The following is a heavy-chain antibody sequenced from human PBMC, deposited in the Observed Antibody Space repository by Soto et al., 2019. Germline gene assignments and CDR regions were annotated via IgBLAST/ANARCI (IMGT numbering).Heavy chain of an antibody. CDR2: INYSGRT. CDR3: ARLFGCSGGSCYFDP. J-gene: IGHJ5*02. V-gene: IGHV4-39*01. Sequence: TSETLSLTCTVSGDSISSSTYYWAWTRQPPGKGLEWIGSINYSGRTYYSPSVKSRITISVDTSKNQFSLKLHSVTATDTAVYYCARLFGCSGGSCYFDPWGQGTLVTVSS. D-gene: IGHD2-15*01. CDR1: GDSISSSTYY.